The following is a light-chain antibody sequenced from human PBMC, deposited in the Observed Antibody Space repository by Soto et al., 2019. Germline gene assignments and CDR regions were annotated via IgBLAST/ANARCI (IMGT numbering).Light chain of an antibody. V-gene: IGLV2-23*01. Sequence: QSVLTQPPSASGSPGQSITISCTGTSSDVGSYNLVSWYQQHPGQAPKLMIYEGSKRPSGVSNRFSGSKSGNTASLTISGLQAEDEADYYCCSYAGSLWVFGGGTKVTVL. CDR1: SSDVGSYNL. CDR3: CSYAGSLWV. J-gene: IGLJ2*01. CDR2: EGS.